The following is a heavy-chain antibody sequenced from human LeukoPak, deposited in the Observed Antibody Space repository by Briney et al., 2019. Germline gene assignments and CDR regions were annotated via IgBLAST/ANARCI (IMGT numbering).Heavy chain of an antibody. CDR3: ARVLRPTTFAFDI. V-gene: IGHV4-30-4*01. Sequence: AHTLSHTCTVSGGSISSGDYYWSWIRQPPGKGLEWIGYIYYSGSTYYNPSLKSRVTISVDTSKNQFSLKLSSVTAADTAVYYCARVLRPTTFAFDIWGQGTMVTVSS. D-gene: IGHD2-8*01. J-gene: IGHJ3*02. CDR1: GGSISSGDYY. CDR2: IYYSGST.